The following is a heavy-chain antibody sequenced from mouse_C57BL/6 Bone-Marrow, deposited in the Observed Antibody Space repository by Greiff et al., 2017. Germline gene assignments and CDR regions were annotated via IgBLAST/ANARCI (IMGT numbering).Heavy chain of an antibody. D-gene: IGHD1-1*01. CDR2: IYPRSGNT. CDR3: ASPGIYYYGSSPAY. CDR1: GYTFTSYG. V-gene: IGHV1-81*01. J-gene: IGHJ3*01. Sequence: QVHVKQSGAELARPGASVKLSCKASGYTFTSYGISWVKQRTGQGLEWIGEIYPRSGNTYYNEKFKGKATLTADKSSSTAYMELRSLTSEDSAVYFCASPGIYYYGSSPAYWGQGTLVTVSA.